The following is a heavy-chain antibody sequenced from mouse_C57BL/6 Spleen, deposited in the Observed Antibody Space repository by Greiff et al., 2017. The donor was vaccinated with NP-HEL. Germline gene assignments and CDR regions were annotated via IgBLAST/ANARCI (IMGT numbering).Heavy chain of an antibody. Sequence: EVKLMESGGGLVKPGGSLKLSCAASGFTFSDYGMHWVRQAPEKGLEWVAYISSGSSTIYYADTVKGRFTISRDNAKNTLFLQMTSLRSEDTAMYDGAGRAAQAGGYFDYWGQGTTLTVSS. CDR1: GFTFSDYG. J-gene: IGHJ2*01. V-gene: IGHV5-17*01. CDR2: ISSGSSTI. CDR3: AGRAAQAGGYFDY. D-gene: IGHD3-2*02.